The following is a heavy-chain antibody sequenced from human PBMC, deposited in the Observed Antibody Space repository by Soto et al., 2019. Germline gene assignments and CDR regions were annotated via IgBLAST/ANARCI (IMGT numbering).Heavy chain of an antibody. V-gene: IGHV3-23*01. CDR3: AKHRFCDSACSEGFAN. CDR2: ISGRGDTK. CDR1: GFTFSSLA. Sequence: EVQLLESGGGLVQPEGSLRLSCAASGFTFSSLAMNWVRQAPGKGLDWVSGISGRGDTKTYADSVRGRFTISRDNAKNTLYLQMNSLRAEDTAVYYCAKHRFCDSACSEGFANWGQGTLVTVSS. D-gene: IGHD3-22*01. J-gene: IGHJ4*02.